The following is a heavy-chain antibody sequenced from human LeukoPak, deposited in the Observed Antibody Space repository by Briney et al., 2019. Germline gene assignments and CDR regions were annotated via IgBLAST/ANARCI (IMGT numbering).Heavy chain of an antibody. J-gene: IGHJ6*03. V-gene: IGHV4-34*01. Sequence: PSETLSLTCAVYGGSFSGYYWSWIRQPPGKGLEWIGEINHSGSTNYNPSLKSRVTISVDTSKNQFSLKLSSVTAADTAVYYCARGGVTGTHTLYYYYYYMDVWGKGTTVTVSS. CDR2: INHSGST. CDR3: ARGGVTGTHTLYYYYYYMDV. CDR1: GGSFSGYY. D-gene: IGHD1-20*01.